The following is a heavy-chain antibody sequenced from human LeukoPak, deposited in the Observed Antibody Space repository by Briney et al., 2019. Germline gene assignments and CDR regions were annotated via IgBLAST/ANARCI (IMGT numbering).Heavy chain of an antibody. CDR2: INHSGST. J-gene: IGHJ5*02. Sequence: PSETLSLTCAVYGGSFSGYYWSWIRQPPGKGLEWIGEINHSGSTNYNPSLKSRVTISVDTSKNQFSLKPSSVTAADTAVYYCARHGRYSSSWYPVKNWFDPWGQGTLVTVSS. D-gene: IGHD6-13*01. V-gene: IGHV4-34*01. CDR1: GGSFSGYY. CDR3: ARHGRYSSSWYPVKNWFDP.